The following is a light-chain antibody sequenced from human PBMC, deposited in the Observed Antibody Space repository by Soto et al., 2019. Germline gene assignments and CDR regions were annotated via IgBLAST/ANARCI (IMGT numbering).Light chain of an antibody. CDR2: GAS. CDR1: QSVSSN. Sequence: EIVMTQSPATLSVSPGERATLSCRASQSVSSNLAWYQQKPGQAPRLLIYGASTRATGIPARFSGSGSGTEFPLPISSLQSEDFAVNYCQHFNTWPSYPLGQGTKLE. CDR3: QHFNTWPSYP. V-gene: IGKV3-15*01. J-gene: IGKJ2*01.